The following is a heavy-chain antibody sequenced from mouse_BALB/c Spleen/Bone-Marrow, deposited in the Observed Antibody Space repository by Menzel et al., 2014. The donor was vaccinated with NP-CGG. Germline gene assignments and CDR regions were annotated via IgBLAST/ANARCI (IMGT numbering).Heavy chain of an antibody. D-gene: IGHD1-2*01. J-gene: IGHJ2*01. V-gene: IGHV1-14*01. Sequence: VQLKESGPELVKPGASVKMSCKASGYTFTSYVMHWVKRKPGQGLEWIGYINPYNDGSKYNEKFKGKATLTSDKSSSTAYMELSSLTSEDSAVYYCARYYYGYYFDYWGQGTTLTVSS. CDR1: GYTFTSYV. CDR2: INPYNDGS. CDR3: ARYYYGYYFDY.